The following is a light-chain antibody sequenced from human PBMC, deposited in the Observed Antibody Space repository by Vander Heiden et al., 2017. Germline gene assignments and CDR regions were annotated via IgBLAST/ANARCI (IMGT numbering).Light chain of an antibody. Sequence: DVVMTQSPLSLPVTPGEPASISCRSSQSLLHSNGYNYLDWYLQKPGQSPQLLIYLGSNRASGVPDRFSGSGSGTDFTLKISRVEADDVGVYYCRQSLQTPLTFGGGTKVEIK. CDR3: RQSLQTPLT. J-gene: IGKJ4*01. V-gene: IGKV2-28*01. CDR1: QSLLHSNGYNY. CDR2: LGS.